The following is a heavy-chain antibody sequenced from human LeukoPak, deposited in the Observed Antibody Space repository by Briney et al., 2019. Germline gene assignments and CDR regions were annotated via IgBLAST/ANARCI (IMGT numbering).Heavy chain of an antibody. CDR1: GFTFSSYA. CDR2: ITRRGDNT. CDR3: AKDRWEQWLGVSYYDYGMDV. V-gene: IGHV3-23*01. Sequence: GASLRLSCAASGFTFSSYAMCWVRQAPGKGLQWVSSITRRGDNTYYAGSVKGRFTISRDNPKNTLYLEMNHLRVEDTAVYYCAKDRWEQWLGVSYYDYGMDVWGKGTTVTVSS. D-gene: IGHD6-19*01. J-gene: IGHJ6*04.